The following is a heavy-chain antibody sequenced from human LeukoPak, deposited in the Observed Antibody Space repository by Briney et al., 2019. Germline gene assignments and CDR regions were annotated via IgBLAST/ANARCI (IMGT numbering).Heavy chain of an antibody. D-gene: IGHD1-26*01. CDR2: INPNSGGT. J-gene: IGHJ4*02. CDR1: GYTFTGYY. V-gene: IGHV1-2*02. Sequence: ASVTVSCKASGYTFTGYYMHWVRQAPGQGLEWMGWINPNSGGTNYAQKFQGRVTMTRDTSISTAYMELSRLRSDDTAVYYCARPDNSGSYYNYWGQGTLVTVSS. CDR3: ARPDNSGSYYNY.